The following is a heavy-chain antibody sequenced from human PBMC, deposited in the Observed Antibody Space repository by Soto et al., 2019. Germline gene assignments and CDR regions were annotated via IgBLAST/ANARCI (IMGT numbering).Heavy chain of an antibody. J-gene: IGHJ6*02. CDR3: ARVLSWASYYDFWSGYYNYYYYGMDV. V-gene: IGHV1-8*02. CDR2: MSCNSGNT. D-gene: IGHD3-3*01. CDR1: GYTFTTYI. Sequence: GASVKVSCKASGYTFTTYIITWVRQAPGRGLELLGWMSCNSGNTGYAQKFQGRVTMTRNTSISTAYMELSSLRSEDTAVYYCARVLSWASYYDFWSGYYNYYYYGMDVWGQGTTVTVSS.